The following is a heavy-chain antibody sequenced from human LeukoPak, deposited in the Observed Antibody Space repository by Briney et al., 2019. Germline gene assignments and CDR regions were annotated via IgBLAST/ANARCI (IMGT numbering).Heavy chain of an antibody. CDR3: ARDRGFGELLSDYFYDYVMDV. CDR1: GFTYSSYA. J-gene: IGHJ6*02. D-gene: IGHD3-10*01. CDR2: ISYDGSNK. Sequence: GGSLRLSCAASGFTYSSYAMHWVRQAPGKGLEWVAVISYDGSNKYYADSVKGRFTISRDNSTNTLYLQMNSLRAEDTAVYYCARDRGFGELLSDYFYDYVMDVWGQGTTVTVSS. V-gene: IGHV3-30*04.